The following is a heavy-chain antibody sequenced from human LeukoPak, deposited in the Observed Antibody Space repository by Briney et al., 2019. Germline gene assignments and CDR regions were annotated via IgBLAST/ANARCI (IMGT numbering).Heavy chain of an antibody. V-gene: IGHV1-46*01. CDR2: INPSGGST. CDR3: ARGQILLAAAGPFDY. D-gene: IGHD6-13*01. CDR1: GYTFTSYY. J-gene: IGHJ4*02. Sequence: ASVKVSRKASGYTFTSYYMHWVRQAPGQGLEWMGIINPSGGSTSYAQKFQGRVTMTRDTSTSTVYMELSSLRSEDTAVYYCARGQILLAAAGPFDYWGQGTLVTVSS.